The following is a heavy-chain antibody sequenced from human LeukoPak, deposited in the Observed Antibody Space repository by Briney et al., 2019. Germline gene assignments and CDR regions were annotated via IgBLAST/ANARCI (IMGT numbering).Heavy chain of an antibody. J-gene: IGHJ4*02. D-gene: IGHD6-19*01. Sequence: GVLRLSCAASGFTFSSYNMNWVRQAPGKGLEWVSFISSSSSNIYYADSVKGRFTISRDNAKNSLYLQMNSLRAEDTALYYCAKDTSAWYSSGWYDYWGQGTLVTVSS. CDR2: ISSSSSNI. CDR3: AKDTSAWYSSGWYDY. CDR1: GFTFSSYN. V-gene: IGHV3-21*04.